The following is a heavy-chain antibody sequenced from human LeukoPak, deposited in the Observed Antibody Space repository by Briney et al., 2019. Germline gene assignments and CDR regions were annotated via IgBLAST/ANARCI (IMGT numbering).Heavy chain of an antibody. V-gene: IGHV3-74*01. D-gene: IGHD6-13*01. J-gene: IGHJ4*02. CDR2: INSDGSST. CDR3: ARIPGMAAGSDFYFDY. Sequence: GGSLRLSCAASGFTFSSYWMHWVRQAPGKGLVWVSRINSDGSSTSYADSVKGRFTISRDNSKNTLYLQLNSLRAEDTAIYYCARIPGMAAGSDFYFDYWGQGTPVTVFS. CDR1: GFTFSSYW.